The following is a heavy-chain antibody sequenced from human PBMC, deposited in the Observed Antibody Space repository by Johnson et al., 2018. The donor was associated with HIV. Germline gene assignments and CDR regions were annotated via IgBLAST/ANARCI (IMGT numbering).Heavy chain of an antibody. J-gene: IGHJ3*02. CDR2: ISGGGATT. D-gene: IGHD6-19*01. Sequence: EVQLVESGGGLVQPGGSLRLSCAASSFTLSSFAMCWVRQAPGKGLEWVSAISGGGATTYYADSVKGRFTISRDTSKNTLYLQMNSLRAEDTAYYYCARDRAGAGGPFDIWGQGTMVTVSP. CDR1: SFTLSSFA. CDR3: ARDRAGAGGPFDI. V-gene: IGHV3-23*04.